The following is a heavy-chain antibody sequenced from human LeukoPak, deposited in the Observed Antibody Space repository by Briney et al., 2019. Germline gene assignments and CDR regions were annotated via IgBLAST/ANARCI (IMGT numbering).Heavy chain of an antibody. V-gene: IGHV3-23*01. J-gene: IGHJ6*03. D-gene: IGHD4-11*01. CDR2: ISGSGGST. CDR1: GFTFRNHG. CDR3: AKLPTAAYYYYYMDV. Sequence: PGGSLRLSCVASGFTFRNHGMNWVRQAPGKGLEWVSAISGSGGSTYYADSVKGRFTISRDNSKNTLYLQMNSLRAEDTAVYYCAKLPTAAYYYYYMDVWGKGTTVTVSS.